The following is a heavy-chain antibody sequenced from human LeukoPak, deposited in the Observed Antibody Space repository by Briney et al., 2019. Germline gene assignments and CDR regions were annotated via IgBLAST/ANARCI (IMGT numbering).Heavy chain of an antibody. V-gene: IGHV1-2*02. Sequence: ASVKVSCKASGYTFTGYYIHWARQAPGQGLEWMGWINPSSGGTNYAQKFQGRVTMTRDTSISTAYMELSSLRSDDTAIYYCARAPTVPEGYWGQGTLVTVSS. CDR2: INPSSGGT. CDR3: ARAPTVPEGY. CDR1: GYTFTGYY. D-gene: IGHD4-11*01. J-gene: IGHJ4*02.